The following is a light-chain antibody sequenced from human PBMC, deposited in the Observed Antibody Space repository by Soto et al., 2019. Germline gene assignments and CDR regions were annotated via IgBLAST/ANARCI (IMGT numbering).Light chain of an antibody. CDR3: QQTYSTPPT. Sequence: DIQMTQSPSSLYASVGDRVTITCRASQSISTYLNWYQQKAGLAYKLLIYAASSLQSGVPSRFSGSGSGTDFTLTISSLQPEEFATYYCQQTYSTPPTFGQGTKVDI. CDR2: AAS. J-gene: IGKJ1*01. CDR1: QSISTY. V-gene: IGKV1-39*01.